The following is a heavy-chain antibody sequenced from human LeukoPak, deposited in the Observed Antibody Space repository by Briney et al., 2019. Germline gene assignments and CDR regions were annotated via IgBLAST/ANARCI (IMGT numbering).Heavy chain of an antibody. CDR2: IYYSGST. Sequence: SETLSLTCTVSGGSITSSSYNWGWIRQPPGKGLEWIGSIYYSGSTSYNPSLKSRVTISVDTYKNQFSLKLRSVTAADTAVYYCARGIAVAVNWFDPWGQGTLVTVSS. CDR3: ARGIAVAVNWFDP. J-gene: IGHJ5*02. D-gene: IGHD6-19*01. CDR1: GGSITSSSYN. V-gene: IGHV4-39*01.